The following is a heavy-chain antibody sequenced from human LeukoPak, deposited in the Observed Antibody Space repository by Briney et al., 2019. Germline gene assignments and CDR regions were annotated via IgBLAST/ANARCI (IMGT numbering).Heavy chain of an antibody. V-gene: IGHV3-53*01. J-gene: IGHJ4*02. Sequence: PGGALRLSCSASGFTVISTYISWFLQPPAKGLQGVSIIYSAGSTYYSHSVNRPFTISRDNSKNTLYLQMNSLRAEDTAVYYCAKGHCTNGICWLDWGQGTLVTVSS. CDR1: GFTVISTY. D-gene: IGHD2-8*01. CDR2: IYSAGST. CDR3: AKGHCTNGICWLD.